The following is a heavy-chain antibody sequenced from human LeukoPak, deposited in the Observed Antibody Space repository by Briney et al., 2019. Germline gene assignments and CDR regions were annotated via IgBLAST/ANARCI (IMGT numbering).Heavy chain of an antibody. CDR1: GYTFTGYY. CDR3: ARGPRADYYYGMDV. CDR2: INPNSGGT. Sequence: EASVKVSCKASGYTFTGYYIHWVRQAPGQGLEWMGWINPNSGGTNYAQKFQGRVTMTRDTSISTAYMELSRLRSDDTAVYYCARGPRADYYYGMDVWGQGTTVTVSS. J-gene: IGHJ6*02. V-gene: IGHV1-2*02.